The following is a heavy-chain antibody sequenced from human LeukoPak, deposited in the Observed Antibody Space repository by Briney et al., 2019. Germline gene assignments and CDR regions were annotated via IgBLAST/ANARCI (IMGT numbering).Heavy chain of an antibody. CDR1: GGSISSYY. CDR3: ARPGITGYFDY. Sequence: SETLSLTCTVSGGSISSYYWSWIRQPAGTALEWIGRIYTSGTITYNPSLKSRVTMSVDTSKNQFSLKLNSVTAADTAVYYCARPGITGYFDYWGQGTLVTVSS. V-gene: IGHV4-4*07. D-gene: IGHD6-13*01. CDR2: IYTSGTI. J-gene: IGHJ4*02.